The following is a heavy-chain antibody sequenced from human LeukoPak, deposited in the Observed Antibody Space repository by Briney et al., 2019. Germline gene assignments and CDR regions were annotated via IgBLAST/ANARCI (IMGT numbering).Heavy chain of an antibody. CDR2: LTWNSART. Sequence: GGSLRLSCVASGVAFERFAMHGVRRPTGKGLEWISGLTWNSARTLYAHSVRSRFTISSDNAQYTLYLRVNSLTVEDTALYYCEKGLGVQALIAGALDVWGRGTMVTVPS. CDR3: EKGLGVQALIAGALDV. V-gene: IGHV3-9*01. D-gene: IGHD1-26*01. J-gene: IGHJ3*01. CDR1: GVAFERFA.